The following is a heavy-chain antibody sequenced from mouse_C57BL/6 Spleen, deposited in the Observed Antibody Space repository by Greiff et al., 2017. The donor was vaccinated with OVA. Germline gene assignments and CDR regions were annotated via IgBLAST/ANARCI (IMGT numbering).Heavy chain of an antibody. D-gene: IGHD2-1*01. CDR1: GFTFSSYA. CDR2: ISDGGSYT. V-gene: IGHV5-4*01. CDR3: ARDYYGNAMDY. Sequence: EVKLVESGGGLVKPGGSLKLSCAASGFTFSSYAMSWVRQTPEKRLEWVATISDGGSYTYYPDNVKGRFTISRDNAKNNLYLQMSHLKSEDTAMYYCARDYYGNAMDYWGQGTSVTVSS. J-gene: IGHJ4*01.